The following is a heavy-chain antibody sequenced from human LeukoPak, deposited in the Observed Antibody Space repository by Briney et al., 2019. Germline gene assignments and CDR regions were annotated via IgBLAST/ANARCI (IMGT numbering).Heavy chain of an antibody. D-gene: IGHD3-22*01. J-gene: IGHJ5*02. V-gene: IGHV4-61*02. CDR1: GGSISSGSYS. CDR2: IYSSGST. CDR3: AREKIAYYDGSGRGWFDP. Sequence: PTETLSLTCTVSGGSISSGSYSWSWIRQPAGKGLEWIGRIYSSGSTNYNPSIKSRVTISVDTSKKQFSLKLSSVTAADTAVYYCAREKIAYYDGSGRGWFDPWGQGTLVTVSS.